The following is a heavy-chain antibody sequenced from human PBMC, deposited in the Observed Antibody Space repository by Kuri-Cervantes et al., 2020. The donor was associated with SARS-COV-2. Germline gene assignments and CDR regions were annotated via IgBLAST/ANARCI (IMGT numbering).Heavy chain of an antibody. CDR2: IYTSGST. Sequence: SQTLSLTCAVSGYSISSGYYWGWIRQPPGKGLEWIGYIYTSGSTNYNPSLKSRVTISVDTSKNQFSLKLSSVTAADTAVYYCARDLHYYDSSGYPHYYYYYMDVWGKGTTVTVSS. CDR3: ARDLHYYDSSGYPHYYYYYMDV. D-gene: IGHD3-22*01. J-gene: IGHJ6*03. CDR1: GYSISSGYY. V-gene: IGHV4-38-2*02.